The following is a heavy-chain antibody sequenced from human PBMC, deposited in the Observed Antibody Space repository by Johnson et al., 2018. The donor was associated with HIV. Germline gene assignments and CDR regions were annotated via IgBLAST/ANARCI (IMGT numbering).Heavy chain of an antibody. CDR3: AREVIVAGHGGAFDI. V-gene: IGHV3-66*01. D-gene: IGHD5-12*01. J-gene: IGHJ3*02. Sequence: VQLVESGGGVVRPGGSLRLSCAASGFTVGSKYMIWVRLAPGEGLEWVSGISSDGRTQYPAYVEGRVSISTDNSTNTLSLQMISLRAEDTALYYCAREVIVAGHGGAFDIWGQGTMVTVSS. CDR2: ISSDGRT. CDR1: GFTVGSKY.